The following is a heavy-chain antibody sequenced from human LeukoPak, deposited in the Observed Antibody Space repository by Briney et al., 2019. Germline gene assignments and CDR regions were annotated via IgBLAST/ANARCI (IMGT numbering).Heavy chain of an antibody. CDR3: AKDGPLLWFGPTDA. D-gene: IGHD3-10*01. CDR2: VSSTGSAT. V-gene: IGHV3-23*01. Sequence: PGGSLRLSCVASGFTFSTYGMSWVRQAPGKGLEWVAAVSSTGSATYYPDSLKGRFIISRDNSQNTVFLQMSSLRPEDTAFYFCAKDGPLLWFGPTDAWGQGILVTASS. CDR1: GFTFSTYG. J-gene: IGHJ5*02.